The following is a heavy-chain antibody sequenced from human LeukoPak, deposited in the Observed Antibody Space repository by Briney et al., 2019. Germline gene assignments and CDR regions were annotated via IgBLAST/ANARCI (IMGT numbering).Heavy chain of an antibody. V-gene: IGHV4-34*01. D-gene: IGHD3-10*01. CDR2: INHSGST. CDR1: GGSFSGYY. CDR3: ARAIRTRSPPMVPPAGFDP. Sequence: SETLSLTCAVYGGSFSGYYWSWIRQTPGKGLEWIGEINHSGSTNYNPSLKSRVTISVDTSKNQFSLKLSSVTAADTAVYYCARAIRTRSPPMVPPAGFDPWGQGTLVTVSS. J-gene: IGHJ5*02.